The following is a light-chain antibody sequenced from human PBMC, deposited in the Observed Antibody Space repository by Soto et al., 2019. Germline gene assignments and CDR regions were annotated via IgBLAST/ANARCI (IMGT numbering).Light chain of an antibody. Sequence: EIVVTQSRATLSVSTGERATLSCRASQSVDSTYLAWYQQKPDQSPRLLIYATSTRAAGIPDRFSGSGSGTDFTLTISRLEPDDVAVYYCQQYDTSPPMYTFGQGTKV. V-gene: IGKV3-20*01. CDR2: ATS. CDR3: QQYDTSPPMYT. J-gene: IGKJ2*01. CDR1: QSVDSTY.